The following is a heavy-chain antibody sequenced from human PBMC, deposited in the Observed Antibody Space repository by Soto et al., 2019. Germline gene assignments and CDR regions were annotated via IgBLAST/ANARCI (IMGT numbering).Heavy chain of an antibody. CDR1: GGTFSSHG. Sequence: QVQLVQSGTVVQRRGSSVKVSCQASGGTFSSHGMAWVRQAPGQGLEWMGGIIPTFGTPSYARKFQGRVTSTADKSTKTAYMEMSSLRSEDRGGYYCASERSAHYFDFWGQGTLITVSS. D-gene: IGHD1-26*01. CDR3: ASERSAHYFDF. V-gene: IGHV1-69*06. CDR2: IIPTFGTP. J-gene: IGHJ4*02.